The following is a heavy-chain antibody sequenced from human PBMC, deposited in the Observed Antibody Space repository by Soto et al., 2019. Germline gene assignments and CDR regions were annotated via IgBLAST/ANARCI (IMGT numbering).Heavy chain of an antibody. V-gene: IGHV3-30-3*01. Sequence: GGSLRLSCAASGFTFSSYAMHWVRQAPGKGLEWVAVISYDGSNKYYADSAKGRFTISRDNSKNTLYLQMNSLRAEDTAVYYCAKDKLERLLYYYYGMDVWGQGTTVTVSS. CDR1: GFTFSSYA. D-gene: IGHD1-1*01. CDR3: AKDKLERLLYYYYGMDV. CDR2: ISYDGSNK. J-gene: IGHJ6*02.